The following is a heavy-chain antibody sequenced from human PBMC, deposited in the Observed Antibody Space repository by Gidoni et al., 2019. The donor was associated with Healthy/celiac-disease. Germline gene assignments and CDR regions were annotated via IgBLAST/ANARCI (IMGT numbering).Heavy chain of an antibody. J-gene: IGHJ4*02. Sequence: QVQLQQWGAGLLKPSETLSLTCAVYGGSFSGYYWSWIRQPPGKWLEWIGEINHSGSTNYNPSLRGRFTISVYTSKNQFSLKLSSVTAADTAVYYCARAAPEMATILDYFDYWGQGTLVTVSS. CDR2: INHSGST. V-gene: IGHV4-34*01. D-gene: IGHD5-12*01. CDR1: GGSFSGYY. CDR3: ARAAPEMATILDYFDY.